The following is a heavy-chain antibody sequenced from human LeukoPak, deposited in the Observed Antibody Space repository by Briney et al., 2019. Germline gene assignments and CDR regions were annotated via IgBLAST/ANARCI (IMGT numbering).Heavy chain of an antibody. V-gene: IGHV1-2*02. Sequence: GASVKVSCKASGYTFTDYYMHWVRQAPGQGLEWLGWINPNSGGTNYAQKFQGRVTMTRDTSISTASVELSTLTSDDTAVYYCARAAYVGANSWPGYWGQGTLVTVSS. CDR2: INPNSGGT. D-gene: IGHD3-10*02. J-gene: IGHJ4*02. CDR3: ARAAYVGANSWPGY. CDR1: GYTFTDYY.